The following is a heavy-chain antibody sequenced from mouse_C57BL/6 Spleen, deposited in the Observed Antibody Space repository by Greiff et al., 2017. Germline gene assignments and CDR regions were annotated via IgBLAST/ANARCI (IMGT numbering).Heavy chain of an antibody. CDR2: IDPSDSYT. Sequence: VQLQQPGAELVKPGASVKLSCKASGYTFTSYWMQWVKQRPGQGLEWIGEIDPSDSYTNYNQKFKGKATLTVDTSSSTAYMQLSSLTSEDSAVYYCARSQAHRYCDYWGQGTTLTVSS. CDR3: ARSQAHRYCDY. D-gene: IGHD3-2*02. CDR1: GYTFTSYW. V-gene: IGHV1-50*01. J-gene: IGHJ2*01.